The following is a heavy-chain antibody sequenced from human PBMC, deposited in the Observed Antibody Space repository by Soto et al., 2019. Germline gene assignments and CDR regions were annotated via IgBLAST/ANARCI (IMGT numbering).Heavy chain of an antibody. J-gene: IGHJ4*02. CDR1: GGTSTRYA. Sequence: QERLVQSGAEVRKPGSSVKVSCKVTGGTSTRYAINWVRQAPGQGLEWMGGIVPMFGTSKYAQKFQGRVTITADTSTNIAYMELRSLRAEDTAVYYCNRGSEYDLWSGYLWGQGTLVSVAS. CDR3: NRGSEYDLWSGYL. D-gene: IGHD3-3*01. V-gene: IGHV1-69*06. CDR2: IVPMFGTS.